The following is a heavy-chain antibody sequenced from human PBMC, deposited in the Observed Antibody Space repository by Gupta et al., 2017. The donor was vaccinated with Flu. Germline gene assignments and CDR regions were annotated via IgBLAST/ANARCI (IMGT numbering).Heavy chain of an antibody. J-gene: IGHJ1*01. CDR3: ARVISSFAVQH. V-gene: IGHV4-31*03. CDR1: GGSISSGGYY. Sequence: QVQLQESGPGLVKLSQTLSFTCTVSGGSISSGGYYWSWIRQHPGKGLEWIGYIYYSGSTYYNPSLKSRVTISVDTSKNQFYLKLSSVTAADTAVYYCARVISSFAVQHWGQGTLVTVSS. D-gene: IGHD3-10*01. CDR2: IYYSGST.